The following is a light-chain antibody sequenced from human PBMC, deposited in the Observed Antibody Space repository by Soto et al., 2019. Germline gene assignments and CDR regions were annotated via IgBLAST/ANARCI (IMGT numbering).Light chain of an antibody. J-gene: IGKJ1*01. Sequence: EIVLTQSPATLSSSPGERATLSCRASQSFSSYLAWYQQKPGQAPRLLIYDASSRATGIPDRFSGSGSGTDFTLTISRLEPEDFAVYYCQQYGSPKPWTFGQGTKVDIK. CDR1: QSFSSY. CDR2: DAS. V-gene: IGKV3-20*01. CDR3: QQYGSPKPWT.